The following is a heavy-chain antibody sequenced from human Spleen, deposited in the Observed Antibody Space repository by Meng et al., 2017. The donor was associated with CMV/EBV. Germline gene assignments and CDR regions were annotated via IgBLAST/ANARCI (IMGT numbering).Heavy chain of an antibody. CDR1: GYTFNKYA. V-gene: IGHV7-4-1*02. D-gene: IGHD5-24*01. J-gene: IGHJ5*02. CDR3: VRDLMAMNLGTWFDP. Sequence: SGYTFNKYAMNWVRQAPGQGLEWMGWINTNTGNPTYAQGFTGRFVFSSDTSVSTAYLQISSLKAEDTAVYYCVRDLMAMNLGTWFDPWGQGTLVTVSS. CDR2: INTNTGNP.